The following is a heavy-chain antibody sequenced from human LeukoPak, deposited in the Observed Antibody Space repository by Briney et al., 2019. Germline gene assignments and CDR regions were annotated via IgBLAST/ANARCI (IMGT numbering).Heavy chain of an antibody. CDR2: ISVNVGST. V-gene: IGHV3-23*01. CDR3: ATGGNVYYYDSSGYPHAFDI. D-gene: IGHD3-22*01. Sequence: VGSLRLSCAASGFTFNSYAMSCVRQAPGKGLEWVLGISVNVGSTYYADFVKGRFTISRDNSKNALYLQMNSLRAEDTAIYYCATGGNVYYYDSSGYPHAFDIWGQGTMVTVSS. CDR1: GFTFNSYA. J-gene: IGHJ3*02.